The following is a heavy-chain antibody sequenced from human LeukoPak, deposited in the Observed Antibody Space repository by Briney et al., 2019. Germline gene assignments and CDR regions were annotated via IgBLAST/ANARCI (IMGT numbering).Heavy chain of an antibody. Sequence: GGSLRLSCAASGFTVSSNYMSWVRQAPGKGLEWVSVIYSGGSTYYADPVKGRFTISRDNSKNTLYLQMNSLRAEDTAVYYCARVSYDSSGYYCNFGHWGQGTLVTVSS. CDR2: IYSGGST. CDR1: GFTVSSNY. D-gene: IGHD3-22*01. CDR3: ARVSYDSSGYYCNFGH. J-gene: IGHJ4*02. V-gene: IGHV3-53*01.